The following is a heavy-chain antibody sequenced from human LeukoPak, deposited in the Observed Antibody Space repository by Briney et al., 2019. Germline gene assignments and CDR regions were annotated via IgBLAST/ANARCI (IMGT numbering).Heavy chain of an antibody. CDR2: IKSKTDGGTT. J-gene: IGHJ4*02. D-gene: IGHD3-22*01. V-gene: IGHV3-15*01. CDR3: TTDLSDSSGYYVYY. CDR1: GFTFSSYA. Sequence: GGSLGLSCAASGFTFSSYAMSWVRQAPGKGLEWVGRIKSKTDGGTTDYAAPVKGRFTISRDDSKNTLYLQMNSLKTEDTAVYYCTTDLSDSSGYYVYYWGQGTLVTVSS.